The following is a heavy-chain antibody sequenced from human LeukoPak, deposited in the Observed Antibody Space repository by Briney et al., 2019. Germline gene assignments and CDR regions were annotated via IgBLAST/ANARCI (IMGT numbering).Heavy chain of an antibody. D-gene: IGHD5-18*01. CDR1: GESFSGYY. V-gene: IGHV4-34*01. CDR3: ARARSFSDTAPFLAFDI. Sequence: PSETLSLTCAVYGESFSGYYWSWIRQPPGKGLDWIGEINHSGSTNYNPSLKSRVTISVDTSKDQFSLKLSSVTAADTAVYYCARARSFSDTAPFLAFDIWGQGTMVTVSS. J-gene: IGHJ3*02. CDR2: INHSGST.